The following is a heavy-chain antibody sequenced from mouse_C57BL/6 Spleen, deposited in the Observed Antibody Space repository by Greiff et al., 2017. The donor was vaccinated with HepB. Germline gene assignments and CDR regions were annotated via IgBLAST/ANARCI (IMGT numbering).Heavy chain of an antibody. J-gene: IGHJ2*01. V-gene: IGHV14-1*01. CDR3: TSITTVVATGFDY. Sequence: VQLQQSGAELVRPGASVKLSCTASGFNIKDYYMHWVKQRPEQGLEWIGRIDPEDGDTEYAPKFQGKATMTADTSSNTAYLQLNSLTSEDTAVYYCTSITTVVATGFDYWGQGTTLTVSS. CDR2: IDPEDGDT. CDR1: GFNIKDYY. D-gene: IGHD1-1*01.